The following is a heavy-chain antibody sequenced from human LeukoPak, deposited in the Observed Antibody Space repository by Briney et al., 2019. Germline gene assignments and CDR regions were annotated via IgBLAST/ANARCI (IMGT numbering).Heavy chain of an antibody. CDR1: GYFFPSSW. Sequence: GGSLKISCKASGYFFPSSWIGWVRQMPGKGLEWMGIIYPGDSETIYGPSFQGQVTISADKSISTAYLQWSGLKASDTAMYYCARGMGSRAFEIWGQGTMVTVSS. V-gene: IGHV5-51*01. D-gene: IGHD3-10*01. CDR3: ARGMGSRAFEI. CDR2: IYPGDSET. J-gene: IGHJ3*02.